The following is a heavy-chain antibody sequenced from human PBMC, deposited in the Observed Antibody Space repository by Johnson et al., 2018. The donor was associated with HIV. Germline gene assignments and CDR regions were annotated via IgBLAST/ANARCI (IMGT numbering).Heavy chain of an antibody. CDR2: ISYDGSNK. J-gene: IGHJ3*02. Sequence: QVQLVESGGGLVQPGGSLTLSCAASGFTFSSYAMHWVRQAPGKGLEWVAVISYDGSNKYYADSVKGRFTISRDNSKNTLYLQMNSLRAEDTAVYYCARDPHSYIGDAFDIWGQGTMVTVSS. CDR3: ARDPHSYIGDAFDI. CDR1: GFTFSSYA. V-gene: IGHV3-30*04.